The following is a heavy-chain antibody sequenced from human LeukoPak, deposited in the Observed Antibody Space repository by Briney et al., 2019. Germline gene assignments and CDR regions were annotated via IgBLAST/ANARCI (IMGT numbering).Heavy chain of an antibody. V-gene: IGHV4-4*07. CDR1: GGSISSDY. J-gene: IGHJ4*02. Sequence: SETLSLTCTVSGGSISSDYWNWIRQPAGKGLEWIGRIQSSGSTNYNPSLKSRLTVSVDTSKNQFSLKLSSVTTADTAVYYCARDRGSGWYDYWGQGTLVTVSS. D-gene: IGHD6-19*01. CDR3: ARDRGSGWYDY. CDR2: IQSSGST.